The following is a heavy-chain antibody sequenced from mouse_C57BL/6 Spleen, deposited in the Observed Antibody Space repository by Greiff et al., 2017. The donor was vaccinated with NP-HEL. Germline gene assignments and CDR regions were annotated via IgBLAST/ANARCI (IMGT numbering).Heavy chain of an antibody. D-gene: IGHD4-1*01. V-gene: IGHV3-1*01. Sequence: DVKLQESGPGMVKPSQSLSLTCTVTGYSITSGYDWHWIRHFPGNKLEWMGYISYSGSTNYNPSLKSRISITHDTSKNHFFLKLNSVTTEDTATYYCARAGLGRGYFDYWGQGTTLTVSS. CDR2: ISYSGST. CDR3: ARAGLGRGYFDY. CDR1: GYSITSGYD. J-gene: IGHJ2*01.